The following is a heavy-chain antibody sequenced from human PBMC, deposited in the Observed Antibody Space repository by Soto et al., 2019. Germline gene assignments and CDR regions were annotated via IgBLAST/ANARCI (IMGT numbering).Heavy chain of an antibody. D-gene: IGHD1-7*01. CDR3: ASRDTGTSVDY. CDR1: GGSFTSNNW. J-gene: IGHJ4*02. Sequence: SETMSLTCAVSGGSFTSNNWCTWVRQPPGQGLELIGDIYRTGSTTYNPSLQSRVTISLDKCENQSSMKVTCLTASDTAVASCASRDTGTSVDYWGQGNLVNVSS. CDR2: IYRTGST. V-gene: IGHV4-4*02.